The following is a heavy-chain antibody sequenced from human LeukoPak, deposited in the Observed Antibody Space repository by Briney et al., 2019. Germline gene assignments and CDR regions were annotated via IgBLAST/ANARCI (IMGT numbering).Heavy chain of an antibody. CDR1: GLTVSSTY. J-gene: IGHJ3*02. V-gene: IGHV3-53*01. Sequence: GGSLRLSCEASGLTVSSTYMSWVRQAPGKGLEWVSITYSDASTNYADSVMGRFTISRDNSKNTSSLQMNSLRAEDTAVYYCARKNHLFNAAFDIWGQGTVVTVSS. CDR3: ARKNHLFNAAFDI. CDR2: TYSDAST. D-gene: IGHD1-14*01.